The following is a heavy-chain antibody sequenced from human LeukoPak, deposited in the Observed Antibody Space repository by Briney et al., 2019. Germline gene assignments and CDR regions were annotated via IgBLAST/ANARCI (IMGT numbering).Heavy chain of an antibody. CDR2: ISAYNGNT. J-gene: IGHJ4*02. Sequence: ASVKVSCKASGGTFSSYAISWVRQAPGQGLEWMGWISAYNGNTNYAQKLQGRVTMTTDTSTSTAYMELRSLRSDDTAVYYCARGEIYCSGGSCFYSDYFDYWGQGTLVTVSS. D-gene: IGHD2-15*01. CDR1: GGTFSSYA. CDR3: ARGEIYCSGGSCFYSDYFDY. V-gene: IGHV1-18*01.